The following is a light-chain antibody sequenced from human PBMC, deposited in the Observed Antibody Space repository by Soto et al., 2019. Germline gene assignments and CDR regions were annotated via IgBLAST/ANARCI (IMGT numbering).Light chain of an antibody. CDR1: QGISRA. Sequence: AIQLTQSPSSLSASVGDRVTITCRASQGISRALAWYQQKPGKAPKVLTYTASNLERGVPSRFSGSGSGTDFTLTISSLQPEDFATYYCQQFNGYPITFGQGTRLEIK. CDR2: TAS. CDR3: QQFNGYPIT. V-gene: IGKV1-13*02. J-gene: IGKJ5*01.